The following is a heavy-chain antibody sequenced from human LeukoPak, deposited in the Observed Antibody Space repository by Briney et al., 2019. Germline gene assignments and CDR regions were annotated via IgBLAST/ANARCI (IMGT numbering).Heavy chain of an antibody. Sequence: SETLSLTXTVSGGSISRYYWSWIRQPPGKGLEWIGYIYDIVSTNYNPSLKSRVTISVDTSKNQFSLKLSSVTAADTAVYYCARDLYGSGNYYFDYWGQGTLVTVSS. CDR1: GGSISRYY. D-gene: IGHD3-10*01. J-gene: IGHJ4*02. CDR3: ARDLYGSGNYYFDY. V-gene: IGHV4-59*01. CDR2: IYDIVST.